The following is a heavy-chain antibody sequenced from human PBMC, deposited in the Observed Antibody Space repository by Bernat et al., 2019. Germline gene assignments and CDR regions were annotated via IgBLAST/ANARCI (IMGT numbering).Heavy chain of an antibody. J-gene: IGHJ3*02. CDR2: ISGSGAST. Sequence: EVQLVESGGGLVKPGGSLRLSCAASGFTFSSHAMSWVRQASGKGLQWVSGISGSGASTYYADSVKGRFTISRDNSKNTLYLQMNSLRAEDTAVYYCVKDFGNCVGGVCRSTVLDIWGQGTMVTVSS. CDR3: VKDFGNCVGGVCRSTVLDI. CDR1: GFTFSSHA. D-gene: IGHD2-8*02. V-gene: IGHV3-23*04.